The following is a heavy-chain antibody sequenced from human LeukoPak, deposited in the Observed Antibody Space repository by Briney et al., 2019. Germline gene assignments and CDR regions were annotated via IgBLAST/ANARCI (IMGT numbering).Heavy chain of an antibody. V-gene: IGHV3-23*01. D-gene: IGHD4-17*01. Sequence: GGSLRLSCAASGFTFSSYAMTWVRQAPGKGLEWLSAIGGGGCCASYPDSVKGRFTISRDNSKNTLYLQMNSLRAEDTAVYYCARGGDYAHDVSDIWGQGTMVIVSS. CDR3: ARGGDYAHDVSDI. CDR2: IGGGGCCA. CDR1: GFTFSSYA. J-gene: IGHJ3*02.